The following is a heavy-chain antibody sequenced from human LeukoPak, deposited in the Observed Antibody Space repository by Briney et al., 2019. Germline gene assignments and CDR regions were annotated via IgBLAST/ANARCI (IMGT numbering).Heavy chain of an antibody. CDR3: ARGAGGYFDS. V-gene: IGHV3-11*06. Sequence: GGSLRLSCEASGFTFSDYYLGWIRQAPGKGLEWISYISGSSSHINYADSVKGRFTISRDNAKNSLYLQMNSLRAEDTAVYYCARGAGGYFDSWGQGTLVTVSS. J-gene: IGHJ4*02. CDR1: GFTFSDYY. CDR2: ISGSSSHI. D-gene: IGHD3-10*01.